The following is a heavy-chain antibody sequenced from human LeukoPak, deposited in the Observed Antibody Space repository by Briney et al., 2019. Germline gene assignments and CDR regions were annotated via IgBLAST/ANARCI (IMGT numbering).Heavy chain of an antibody. CDR3: ARVRNGYSSGLDV. CDR2: INPDGSDT. CDR1: KFTFGSFW. Sequence: PGGSLRLSCAASKFTFGSFWMNWVRLVPGKGPLWGSRINPDGSDTEYADSVKGRFTVSRDNARNTLYLEMRSLSVQDSGLYYCARVRNGYSSGLDVWGPGTWVTVSS. D-gene: IGHD2-15*01. J-gene: IGHJ6*02. V-gene: IGHV3-74*01.